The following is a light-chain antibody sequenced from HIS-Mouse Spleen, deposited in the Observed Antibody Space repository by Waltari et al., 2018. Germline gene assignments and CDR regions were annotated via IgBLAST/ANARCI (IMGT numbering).Light chain of an antibody. CDR2: WAS. J-gene: IGKJ2*01. Sequence: DIVMTQSPDSLAVSLGERATINCKSSQSVLYSSNNKNYLAWYQQKPGQPPKLLLSWASTRESGVPDRFSGSGSGTDFTLTISSLQAEDVAVYYCQQYYSTPYTFGQGTKLEIK. CDR1: QSVLYSSNNKNY. CDR3: QQYYSTPYT. V-gene: IGKV4-1*01.